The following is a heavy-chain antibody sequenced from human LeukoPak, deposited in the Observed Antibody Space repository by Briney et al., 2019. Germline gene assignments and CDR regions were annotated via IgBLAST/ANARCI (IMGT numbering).Heavy chain of an antibody. D-gene: IGHD1-1*01. V-gene: IGHV1-18*01. CDR3: ARAGSYSYMDV. J-gene: IGHJ6*03. Sequence: ASVQVSCKASGYTFTSSGISWVRQAPGQGREWMGWIDAYNGNTNYAQKLQGRVTMTTDTSTTTAYMELRSLRLDDTAVYYCARAGSYSYMDVWGKGTTVTVSS. CDR1: GYTFTSSG. CDR2: IDAYNGNT.